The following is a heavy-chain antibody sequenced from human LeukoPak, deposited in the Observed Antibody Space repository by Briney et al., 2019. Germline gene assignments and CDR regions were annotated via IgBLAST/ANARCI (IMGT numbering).Heavy chain of an antibody. D-gene: IGHD2-21*01. CDR1: GGSISSSNYF. V-gene: IGHV4-39*07. J-gene: IGHJ6*03. CDR2: IYYSGST. CDR3: ARSSTDSYYYMDV. Sequence: PSETLSLTCTVSGGSISSSNYFWGWIRQPPGRGLEWIGIIYYSGSTFYNPSLKSRVTISVDTSKNQFSLKLNSVTAADTAVYYCARSSTDSYYYMDVWGKGTTVTVSS.